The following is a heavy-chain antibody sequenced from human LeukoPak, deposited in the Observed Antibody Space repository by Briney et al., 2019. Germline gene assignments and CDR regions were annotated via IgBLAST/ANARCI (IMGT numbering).Heavy chain of an antibody. Sequence: GASVKVSCKASGYTFTSYGISWVRQAPGQGLEWMGWISAYNGNTNYAQKLQGRVTMTTDTSTSTAYMELRSLRSDDTAVYYCARDLPIAAAGDFDYWGQGTLVTVSS. CDR1: GYTFTSYG. CDR3: ARDLPIAAAGDFDY. CDR2: ISAYNGNT. J-gene: IGHJ4*02. D-gene: IGHD6-13*01. V-gene: IGHV1-18*01.